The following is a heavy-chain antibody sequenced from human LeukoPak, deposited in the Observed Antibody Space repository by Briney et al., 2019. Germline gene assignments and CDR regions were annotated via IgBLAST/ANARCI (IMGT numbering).Heavy chain of an antibody. CDR2: INTDGSST. J-gene: IGHJ4*02. CDR3: AREQMYYYGSGSYFDY. Sequence: PGGSLRLSCEASGFTFSSYWMHWVRQAPEKGLVWVSRINTDGSSTAYADSVRGRFNISRDNAKNTLYLQMNSLRAEDTAVYYCAREQMYYYGSGSYFDYWGQGTLVTVSS. CDR1: GFTFSSYW. V-gene: IGHV3-74*01. D-gene: IGHD3-10*01.